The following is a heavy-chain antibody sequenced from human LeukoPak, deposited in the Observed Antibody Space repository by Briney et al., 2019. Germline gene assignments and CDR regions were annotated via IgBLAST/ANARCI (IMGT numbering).Heavy chain of an antibody. CDR1: GGTFSSYA. Sequence: GSSVKVSCKASGGTFSSYAISWVRQAPGQGLEWMGRIIPILGIANYAQKFQGRVTITADKSTSTAYMELSSLRSEDTAVYYCASRSSGWSYYYYGMGVWGQGTTVTVSS. CDR2: IIPILGIA. V-gene: IGHV1-69*04. J-gene: IGHJ6*02. D-gene: IGHD6-19*01. CDR3: ASRSSGWSYYYYGMGV.